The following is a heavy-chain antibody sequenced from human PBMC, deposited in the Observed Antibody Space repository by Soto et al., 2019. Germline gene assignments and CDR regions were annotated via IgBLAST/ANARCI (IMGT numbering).Heavy chain of an antibody. Sequence: SETLSLTCTVAGGSIISGDYYWSWIRQPPGKGLEWIGYIYYSGSTYYNPSLKSRVTISVDTSKNQFSLKLSSVTAADTAVYYCARERPDGARLDPWGQGTLVTVSS. CDR2: IYYSGST. CDR3: ARERPDGARLDP. CDR1: GGSIISGDYY. D-gene: IGHD6-6*01. V-gene: IGHV4-30-4*01. J-gene: IGHJ5*02.